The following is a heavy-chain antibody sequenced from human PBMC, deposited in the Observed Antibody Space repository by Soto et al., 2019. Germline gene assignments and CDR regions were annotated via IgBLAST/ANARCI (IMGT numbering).Heavy chain of an antibody. CDR1: GGSISSYY. D-gene: IGHD6-6*01. J-gene: IGHJ6*03. V-gene: IGHV4-59*01. Sequence: QVQLQESGPGLVKPSETLSLTCTVSGGSISSYYWSWIRQPPGKGLEWIGYIYYSGSTNYNPSLKSRVTISVDTSKNQFSLKLSSVTAADTAVYYCARSSIAARSYYYYYYMDVWGKGTTVTVSS. CDR3: ARSSIAARSYYYYYYMDV. CDR2: IYYSGST.